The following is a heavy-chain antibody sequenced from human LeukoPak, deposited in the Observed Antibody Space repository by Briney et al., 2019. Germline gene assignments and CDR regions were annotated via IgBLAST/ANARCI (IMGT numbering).Heavy chain of an antibody. Sequence: GYLRLSCAASGLTFSSHAMSWVRQAPGEGLEWVSAVSGSGDNTYYADSVKGRFTISRDNSKNTLYLHMSSLRAEDTAVYYCACTAYYYYYLDVWGKGTTVTVSS. CDR3: ACTAYYYYYLDV. CDR2: VSGSGDNT. J-gene: IGHJ6*03. V-gene: IGHV3-23*01. D-gene: IGHD5-18*01. CDR1: GLTFSSHA.